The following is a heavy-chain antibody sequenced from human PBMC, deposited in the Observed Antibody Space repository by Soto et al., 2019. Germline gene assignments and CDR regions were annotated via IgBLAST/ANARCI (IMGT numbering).Heavy chain of an antibody. CDR3: ARGIPDTNEGGYDLGQWLPERDY. Sequence: SETLSLTCAVYGGSFSGYYWSWIRQPPGKGLEWIGDINHSGSTNYNPSLKSRVTISIATSKNQFSLKLSSVTAADTAVYYCARGIPDTNEGGYDLGQWLPERDYWGQGTLVTVSS. D-gene: IGHD5-12*01. J-gene: IGHJ4*02. CDR2: INHSGST. V-gene: IGHV4-34*01. CDR1: GGSFSGYY.